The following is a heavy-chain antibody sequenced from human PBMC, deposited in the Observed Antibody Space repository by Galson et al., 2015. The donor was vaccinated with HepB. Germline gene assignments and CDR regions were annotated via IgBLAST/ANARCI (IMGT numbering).Heavy chain of an antibody. CDR1: GFTFDDCA. Sequence: SLRLSCAASGFTFDDCAMHWVRQAPGKGLEWVSGISWNSGSIGYADSVKGRFTISRDNAKNSLYLQMNSLRAEDTALYYCAKDFSPYCSSTSCYLGFDYWGQGTLVTVSS. D-gene: IGHD2-2*01. CDR3: AKDFSPYCSSTSCYLGFDY. CDR2: ISWNSGSI. J-gene: IGHJ4*02. V-gene: IGHV3-9*01.